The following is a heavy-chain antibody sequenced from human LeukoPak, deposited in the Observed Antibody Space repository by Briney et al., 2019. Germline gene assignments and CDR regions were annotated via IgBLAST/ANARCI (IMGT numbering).Heavy chain of an antibody. CDR2: IWYDASNK. D-gene: IGHD3-9*01. V-gene: IGHV3-33*08. CDR3: ATDISTHYFGS. CDR1: GFTFSSYG. J-gene: IGHJ4*02. Sequence: GGSLRLSCAASGFTFSSYGMHWVRQAPGKGLEWVTFIWYDASNKYYAESVKGRFTISRDNSRNTVFLQMNSLRAEDTAIYYCATDISTHYFGSWGQGTLVTVSS.